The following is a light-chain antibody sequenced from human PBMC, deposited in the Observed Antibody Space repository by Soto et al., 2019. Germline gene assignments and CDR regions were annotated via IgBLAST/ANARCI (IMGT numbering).Light chain of an antibody. CDR3: SSYTSSSSPVV. Sequence: QSALTQPASVSGSPGQSITISCTGTSSDVGGDNYVSWYQQHTGKAPKLLIYEVNDRPSGVSNRFPGSKAGNTASLTISGLQAEDAADYYCSSYTSSSSPVVFGGGTKLTVL. J-gene: IGLJ2*01. CDR2: EVN. CDR1: SSDVGGDNY. V-gene: IGLV2-14*01.